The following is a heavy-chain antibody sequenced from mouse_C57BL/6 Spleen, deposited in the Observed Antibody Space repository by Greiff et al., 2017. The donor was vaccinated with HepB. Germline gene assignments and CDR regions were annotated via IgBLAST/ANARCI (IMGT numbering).Heavy chain of an antibody. D-gene: IGHD1-1*01. CDR3: AKSYYYGSSLSAYFDG. Sequence: DVQLQESGPVLVKPGASVKMSCKASGYTFTDYYMHWVKQSHGKSLEWIGVINPYNGGTSYNQKFKGKATLTVDKSSRTAYMELNSLTSEDSAVYYCAKSYYYGSSLSAYFDGWGTGTTVTVS. CDR2: INPYNGGT. V-gene: IGHV1-19*01. J-gene: IGHJ1*03. CDR1: GYTFTDYY.